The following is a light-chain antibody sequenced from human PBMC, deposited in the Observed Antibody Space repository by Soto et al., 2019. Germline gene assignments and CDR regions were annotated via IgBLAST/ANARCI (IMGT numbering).Light chain of an antibody. Sequence: SVLTQPTSVSGSPGQSITISCTGNHNDIGTYDYVSWYQQHPGRAPRLLIHGVTTRPSGISGRFSASKSGLTASLTISGLQPEDEADYYCSSFTSYRIYVFGPGTKLTVL. V-gene: IGLV2-14*03. CDR1: HNDIGTYDY. CDR2: GVT. CDR3: SSFTSYRIYV. J-gene: IGLJ1*01.